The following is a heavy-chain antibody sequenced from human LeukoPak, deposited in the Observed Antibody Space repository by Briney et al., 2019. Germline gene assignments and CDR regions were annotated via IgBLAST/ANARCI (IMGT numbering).Heavy chain of an antibody. CDR2: ISYDGTNK. V-gene: IGHV3-30*04. D-gene: IGHD3-16*01. CDR3: AKDFHRLGEFDAFDI. CDR1: GFSFSYYA. J-gene: IGHJ3*02. Sequence: GGSLRLSCAASGFSFSYYAMHWVRQAPGKGLEWVTFISYDGTNKYADSVKGRFTISRDNAKNSLYLQMNSLRAEDTALYYCAKDFHRLGEFDAFDIWGQGTMVTVSS.